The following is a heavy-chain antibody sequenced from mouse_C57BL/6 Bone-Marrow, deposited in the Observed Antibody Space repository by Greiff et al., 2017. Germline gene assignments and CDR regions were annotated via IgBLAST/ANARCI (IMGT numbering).Heavy chain of an antibody. CDR3: ASMYFCDY. Sequence: EVKLMESGAELVRPGASVKLSCTASGFNIKDDYMPWVKQRPEQGLEWIGWLDPENGDTEYASKFQGKATITADTSSNTAYLQLSSLTSEDTAVYYCASMYFCDYWGQDTTLTVS. D-gene: IGHD2-3*01. J-gene: IGHJ2*01. V-gene: IGHV14-4*01. CDR2: LDPENGDT. CDR1: GFNIKDDY.